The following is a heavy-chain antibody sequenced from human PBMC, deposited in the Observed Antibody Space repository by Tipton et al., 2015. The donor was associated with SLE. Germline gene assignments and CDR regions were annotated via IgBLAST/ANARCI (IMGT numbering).Heavy chain of an antibody. V-gene: IGHV3-53*04. CDR3: ARVGEGRFGVATTIGD. J-gene: IGHJ4*02. CDR1: GFNVSSNY. D-gene: IGHD3-3*01. CDR2: IYSGDST. Sequence: SLRLSCAASGFNVSSNYMSWVRQAPGRGLEWVSVIYSGDSTYYADAVKGRFTISRHTSKNTVYLQMNSLRTEDTAVYYCARVGEGRFGVATTIGDWGQGTLVIVSS.